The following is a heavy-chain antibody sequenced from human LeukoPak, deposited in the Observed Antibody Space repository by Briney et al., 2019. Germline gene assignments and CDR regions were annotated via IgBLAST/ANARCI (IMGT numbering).Heavy chain of an antibody. D-gene: IGHD3-10*01. Sequence: GGSLRLSCAASGFTFSSYWMSWVRQAPGKGLEWVANIKQDGSEKYYVDSVKGRFTISRDNAKNSLYLQMNSLRAEDTAVYYCARRLRPYYYGSGSYSTAEYFQHWGQGTLVTVSS. V-gene: IGHV3-7*01. CDR3: ARRLRPYYYGSGSYSTAEYFQH. CDR1: GFTFSSYW. CDR2: IKQDGSEK. J-gene: IGHJ1*01.